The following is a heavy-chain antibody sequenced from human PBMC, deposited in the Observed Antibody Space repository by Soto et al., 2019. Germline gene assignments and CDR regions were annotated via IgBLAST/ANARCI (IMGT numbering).Heavy chain of an antibody. CDR3: AKFNGWHVAAAGLDY. J-gene: IGHJ4*02. CDR1: GFTFSSYA. D-gene: IGHD6-13*01. V-gene: IGHV3-23*01. CDR2: ISGSGGST. Sequence: PGGSLRLSCAASGFTFSSYAMSWVRQAPRKGLEWVSAISGSGGSTYYADSVKGRFTISRDNSKNTLYLQMNSLRAEDTAVYYCAKFNGWHVAAAGLDYWGQGTLVTVSS.